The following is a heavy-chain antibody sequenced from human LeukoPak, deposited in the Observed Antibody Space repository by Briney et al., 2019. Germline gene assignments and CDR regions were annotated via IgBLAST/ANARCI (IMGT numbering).Heavy chain of an antibody. D-gene: IGHD1-26*01. CDR2: INQGGSVK. V-gene: IGHV3-7*01. CDR3: ARARQGASRGAFDI. CDR1: GFTFRSYW. Sequence: PGGSLRLSCAASGFTFRSYWMSWVRQAPGKGLEWVANINQGGSVKYYVDSVKGRFTISRDDAKNSLYVQMNSLRDEDTAVYYCARARQGASRGAFDIWGQGTMVTVSP. J-gene: IGHJ3*02.